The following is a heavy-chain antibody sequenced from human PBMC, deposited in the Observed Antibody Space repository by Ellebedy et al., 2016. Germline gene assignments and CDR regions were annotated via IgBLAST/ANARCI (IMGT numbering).Heavy chain of an antibody. CDR1: GFTFSSYA. CDR2: ISGSGGST. J-gene: IGHJ4*02. D-gene: IGHD3-10*01. CDR3: AKRIMVRGVINPPDY. V-gene: IGHV3-23*01. Sequence: GGSLRLXXAASGFTFSSYAMSWVRQAPGKGLEWVSAISGSGGSTYYADSVKGRFTISRDNSKNTLYLQMNSLRAEDTAVYYCAKRIMVRGVINPPDYWGQGTLVTVSS.